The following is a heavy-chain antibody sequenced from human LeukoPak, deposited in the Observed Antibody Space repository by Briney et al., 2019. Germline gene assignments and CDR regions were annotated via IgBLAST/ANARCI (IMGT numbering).Heavy chain of an antibody. Sequence: GESLKISCKGSGYRFTSYWIGWVRQMPGKGLEWMGIIYPGDSGTRYSPSFEGQVTVSADKSINTAYLQWSTLRASDTAIYYCARRANINGYNYDYFDYWGQGTLVTVSS. V-gene: IGHV5-51*01. D-gene: IGHD5-24*01. CDR1: GYRFTSYW. J-gene: IGHJ4*02. CDR2: IYPGDSGT. CDR3: ARRANINGYNYDYFDY.